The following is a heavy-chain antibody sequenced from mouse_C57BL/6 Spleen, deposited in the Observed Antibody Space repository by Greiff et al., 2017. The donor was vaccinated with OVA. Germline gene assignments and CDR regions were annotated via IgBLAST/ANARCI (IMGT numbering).Heavy chain of an antibody. CDR2: ISSGGDYI. Sequence: EVQVVESGEGLVKPGGSLKLSCAASGFTFSSYAMSWVRQTPEKRLEWVAYISSGGDYIYYADTVKGRFTISRDNARNTLYLQMSSLKSEDTAMYYCTREWNYDYDVGFAYWGQGTLVTVSA. J-gene: IGHJ3*01. CDR3: TREWNYDYDVGFAY. CDR1: GFTFSSYA. V-gene: IGHV5-9-1*02. D-gene: IGHD2-4*01.